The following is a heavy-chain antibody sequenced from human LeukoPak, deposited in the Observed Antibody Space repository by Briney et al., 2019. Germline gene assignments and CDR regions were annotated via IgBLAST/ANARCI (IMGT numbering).Heavy chain of an antibody. CDR3: SKQKPAYEILTGYSINWFDP. CDR1: GGSFSGYY. V-gene: IGHV4-34*03. D-gene: IGHD3-9*01. Sequence: SETLSITCAVYGGSFSGYYWSWIRQPPGKGLEWIGEINHSGSTNYTPSIKSRVTISVATSKNQFSLKLSSVTAADTAVYFFSKQKPAYEILTGYSINWFDPWGQGTLVTVSS. CDR2: INHSGST. J-gene: IGHJ5*02.